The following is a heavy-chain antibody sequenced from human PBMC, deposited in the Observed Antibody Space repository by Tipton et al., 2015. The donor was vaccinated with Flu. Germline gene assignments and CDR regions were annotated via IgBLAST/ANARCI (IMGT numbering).Heavy chain of an antibody. CDR1: GFAFYSYA. CDR2: FSSGGDTV. D-gene: IGHD3-16*01. V-gene: IGHV3-23*01. CDR3: AKSPGYGDVFDS. J-gene: IGHJ4*02. Sequence: SLRLSCAASGFAFYSYAMSWVRQAPGKGLEWVSLFSSGGDTVYYADAVKGRFTISRDSSKNTLYLQMNSLRAEDTALYFCAKSPGYGDVFDSWGQGTLLTVSS.